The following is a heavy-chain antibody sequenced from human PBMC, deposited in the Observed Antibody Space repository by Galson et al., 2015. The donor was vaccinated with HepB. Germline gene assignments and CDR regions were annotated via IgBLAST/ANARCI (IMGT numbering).Heavy chain of an antibody. CDR2: IIPIFGTA. J-gene: IGHJ4*02. Sequence: SCKASGGTFSSYAISWVRQAPGQGLEWMGGIIPIFGTANYAQKLQGRVTITADKSTSTAYMELSSLRSEDTAVYYCARSSITNWNYRRDLGDYWGQGTLVTVTS. CDR3: ARSSITNWNYRRDLGDY. V-gene: IGHV1-69*06. D-gene: IGHD1-7*01. CDR1: GGTFSSYA.